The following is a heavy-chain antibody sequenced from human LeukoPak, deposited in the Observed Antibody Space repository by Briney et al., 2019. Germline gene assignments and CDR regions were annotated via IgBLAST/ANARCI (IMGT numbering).Heavy chain of an antibody. CDR1: GFTFDDYA. CDR3: AKDGENYGGNSGGFDY. V-gene: IGHV3-43*02. D-gene: IGHD4-23*01. Sequence: GGSLRLSCAASGFTFDDYAMHWVRQAPGKGLEWVSLIGGDGGSTYYADSVKGRFTISRDNSKNSLYLQMNSLRTEDTALYYCAKDGENYGGNSGGFDYWGQGTLVTVSS. J-gene: IGHJ4*02. CDR2: IGGDGGST.